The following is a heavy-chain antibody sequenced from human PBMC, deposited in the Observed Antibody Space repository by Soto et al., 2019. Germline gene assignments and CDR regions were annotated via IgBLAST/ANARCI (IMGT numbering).Heavy chain of an antibody. D-gene: IGHD1-1*01. Sequence: QVQLVQSGAEVKKPGSSVKVSCMPSGGTFSSYAISWVRQAPGQGLEWMGAIIPFFGTAHSAQKFQGRVAITADKTTSTDYMALSRCATEDTAVHFSAGERPGRGNDVWGQGTLVTVSS. CDR3: AGERPGRGNDV. V-gene: IGHV1-69*06. J-gene: IGHJ1*01. CDR2: IIPFFGTA. CDR1: GGTFSSYA.